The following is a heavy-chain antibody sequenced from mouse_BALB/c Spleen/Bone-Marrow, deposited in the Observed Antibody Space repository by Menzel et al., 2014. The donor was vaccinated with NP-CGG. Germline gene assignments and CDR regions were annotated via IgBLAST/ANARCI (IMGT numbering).Heavy chain of an antibody. V-gene: IGHV1-4*01. CDR1: GYTFTSYT. D-gene: IGHD2-1*01. Sequence: VHQVESGAELARPGASVKMSCKASGYTFTSYTMHWVKQRPGQGLEWIGYINPSSGYTSYNQKFKDKAILTADKSSSTAYMQLSSLTSEDSAVYYCARRYYGNPFDYWGQGTTLTVSS. J-gene: IGHJ2*01. CDR3: ARRYYGNPFDY. CDR2: INPSSGYT.